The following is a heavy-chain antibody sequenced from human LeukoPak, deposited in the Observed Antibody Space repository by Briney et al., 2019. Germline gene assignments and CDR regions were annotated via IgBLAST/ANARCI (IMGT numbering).Heavy chain of an antibody. Sequence: PGGSLRHSCAASGFTFSSYSMNWVRQAPGKGLEWVSSISSSSSYIYYADSVKGRFTISRDNAKNSLYLQMNSLRAEDTAVYYCASTLHVVVPAAIGYFDYWGQGTLVTVSS. CDR2: ISSSSSYI. D-gene: IGHD2-2*02. J-gene: IGHJ4*02. CDR1: GFTFSSYS. V-gene: IGHV3-21*01. CDR3: ASTLHVVVPAAIGYFDY.